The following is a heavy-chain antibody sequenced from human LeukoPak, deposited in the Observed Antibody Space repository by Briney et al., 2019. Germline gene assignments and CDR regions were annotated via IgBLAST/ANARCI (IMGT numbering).Heavy chain of an antibody. V-gene: IGHV3-30*04. CDR3: ARDYDFWSGYPIFDY. Sequence: GGSLRLSCAASGFTFSSYVMHWVRQAPGKGLEWVAIISYDGSNEYYADSVRGRFTISRDNAKNSLYLQMNSLRAEDTAVYYCARDYDFWSGYPIFDYWGQGTLVTVSS. CDR1: GFTFSSYV. J-gene: IGHJ4*02. CDR2: ISYDGSNE. D-gene: IGHD3-3*01.